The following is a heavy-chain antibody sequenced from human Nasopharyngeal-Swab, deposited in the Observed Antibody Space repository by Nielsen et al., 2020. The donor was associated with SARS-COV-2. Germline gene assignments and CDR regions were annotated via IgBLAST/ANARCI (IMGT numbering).Heavy chain of an antibody. CDR1: GFTVSSNY. D-gene: IGHD4-17*01. Sequence: GESLKISCAASGFTVSSNYMSWVRQAPGKGLEWVSVIYSGGSTYYADSVKGRFTISRDNSKNTLYLQMNSLRAEDTAVYFCARTTVTTDPGDYWGQGTLVTVSS. V-gene: IGHV3-53*01. CDR2: IYSGGST. CDR3: ARTTVTTDPGDY. J-gene: IGHJ4*02.